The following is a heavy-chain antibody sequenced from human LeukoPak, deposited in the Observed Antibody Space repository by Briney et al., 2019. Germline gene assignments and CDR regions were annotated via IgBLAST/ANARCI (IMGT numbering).Heavy chain of an antibody. CDR3: AKGSLGRYYYYGMDV. V-gene: IGHV4-34*01. CDR1: GGSFSGYY. J-gene: IGHJ6*02. D-gene: IGHD1-14*01. Sequence: SETLSLTCAVYGGSFSGYYWSWIRQPPGKGLEWIGEINHSGSTNYNPSLKSRVTISVDTSKKQFSLKLNSVTAADTAVYYCAKGSLGRYYYYGMDVWGQGTTVTVSS. CDR2: INHSGST.